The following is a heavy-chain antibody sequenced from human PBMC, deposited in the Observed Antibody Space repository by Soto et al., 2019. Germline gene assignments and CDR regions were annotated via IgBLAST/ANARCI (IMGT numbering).Heavy chain of an antibody. CDR2: VSGSGSSS. J-gene: IGHJ3*02. CDR3: ANNPGGVNTAFYI. Sequence: PGGSLRLSCAASGFTFSSYVMSWVRQAPGKGLDWVSTVSGSGSSSYYADSVKGRFTISRDDSKNTLYLQMNSLRDEDTAVYYCANNPGGVNTAFYIWGLGTMVSVSS. D-gene: IGHD3-16*01. V-gene: IGHV3-23*01. CDR1: GFTFSSYV.